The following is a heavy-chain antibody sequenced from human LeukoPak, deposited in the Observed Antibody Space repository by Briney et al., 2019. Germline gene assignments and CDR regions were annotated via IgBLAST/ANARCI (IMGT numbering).Heavy chain of an antibody. CDR2: ISSSGSTI. Sequence: GGSLRLSCAASGFTFSSYEMNWVRQAPGKGLEWVSYISSSGSTIYYADSVKGRFTISRDNAKNSLYLQMNSLRAEDTAVYYCAKDWRYYYGSGSYYYYMDVWGKGTTVTISS. J-gene: IGHJ6*03. D-gene: IGHD3-10*01. CDR3: AKDWRYYYGSGSYYYYMDV. V-gene: IGHV3-48*03. CDR1: GFTFSSYE.